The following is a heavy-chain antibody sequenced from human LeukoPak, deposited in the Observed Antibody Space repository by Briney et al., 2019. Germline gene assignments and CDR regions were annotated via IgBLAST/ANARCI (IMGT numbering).Heavy chain of an antibody. CDR1: GLTFSSYA. Sequence: GGSLRLSCAASGLTFSSYAMSWVRQAPGKGLEWVSAISGSGGSTYYADSVKGRFTISRDNSKNTLYLQMNSLRAEDTAVYYCAKDRTVTTTYFDYWGQGTLVTVSS. CDR3: AKDRTVTTTYFDY. D-gene: IGHD4-17*01. CDR2: ISGSGGST. J-gene: IGHJ4*02. V-gene: IGHV3-23*01.